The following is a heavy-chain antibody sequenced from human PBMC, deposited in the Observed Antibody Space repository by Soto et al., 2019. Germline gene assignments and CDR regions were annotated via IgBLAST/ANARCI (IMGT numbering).Heavy chain of an antibody. CDR1: VFTFSSYG. D-gene: IGHD5-18*01. Sequence: GGSLRLSCAASVFTFSSYGMHWVRQAPGKGLEWVAVIWYDGSNKYYADSVKGRFTISRDNSKNTLYLQMNSLRAEDTAVYYCASGTGRYSYGWSDYWGQGTLVTVSS. J-gene: IGHJ4*02. V-gene: IGHV3-33*01. CDR3: ASGTGRYSYGWSDY. CDR2: IWYDGSNK.